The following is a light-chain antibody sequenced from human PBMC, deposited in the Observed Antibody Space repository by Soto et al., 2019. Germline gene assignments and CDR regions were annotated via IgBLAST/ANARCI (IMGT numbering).Light chain of an antibody. Sequence: EIVMTQSPATVSVSPGERATLSCRASQSVSSNLAWYQQKPGQAPRLLIYGASSRATGIPDRFSGSGSGTEFTLTISSLQPDDFATYYCQHYNSYSEAFGQGTKVDIK. CDR2: GAS. J-gene: IGKJ1*01. CDR1: QSVSSN. CDR3: QHYNSYSEA. V-gene: IGKV3D-15*01.